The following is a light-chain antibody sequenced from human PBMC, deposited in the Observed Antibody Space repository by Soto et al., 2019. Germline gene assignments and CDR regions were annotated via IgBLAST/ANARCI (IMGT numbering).Light chain of an antibody. J-gene: IGKJ4*01. V-gene: IGKV3-15*01. CDR2: STS. CDR3: QQYGDWPLY. Sequence: EIVVTQSPATLSVSPGERATLSCRASQSVGNNFAWYQQKPGQAPRLLIFSTSTTATGVPARFSASGSGTAFTLTISSLQSEDFAVYYCQQYGDWPLYFGRGAKVDIE. CDR1: QSVGNN.